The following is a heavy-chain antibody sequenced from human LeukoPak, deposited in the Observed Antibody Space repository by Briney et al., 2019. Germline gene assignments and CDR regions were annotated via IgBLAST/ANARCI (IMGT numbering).Heavy chain of an antibody. J-gene: IGHJ6*02. CDR1: GGSISSGDYY. CDR3: ARGVIVVVVAANYYYYYGMDV. Sequence: SETLSLTCTVSGGSISSGDYYWSWIRQPPGKGLEWIGFIYYSGSTYHNPSLKSRVTISLDTSKNQFSLKLSSVTAADTAVYYCARGVIVVVVAANYYYYYGMDVWGQGTTVTVSS. V-gene: IGHV4-30-4*01. CDR2: IYYSGST. D-gene: IGHD2-15*01.